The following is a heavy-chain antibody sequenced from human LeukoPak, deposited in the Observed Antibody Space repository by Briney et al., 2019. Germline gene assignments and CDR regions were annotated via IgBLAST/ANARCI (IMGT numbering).Heavy chain of an antibody. J-gene: IGHJ3*02. V-gene: IGHV2-70*04. Sequence: ESGPALVKPTQTLTLTCTFSGFPLSTSGMRVSWIRQPPGKALEWLARIDWDDDKFYSTSLKTRLTISKDTSKSQVVLTMTNMDPVDTATYYCARGAADDAFDIWGQGTMVTVSS. CDR3: ARGAADDAFDI. D-gene: IGHD6-13*01. CDR1: GFPLSTSGMR. CDR2: IDWDDDK.